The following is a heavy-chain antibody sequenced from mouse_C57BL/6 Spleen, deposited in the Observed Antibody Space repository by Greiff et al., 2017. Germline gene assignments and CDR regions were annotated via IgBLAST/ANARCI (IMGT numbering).Heavy chain of an antibody. CDR2: ISDGGGYT. V-gene: IGHV5-4*01. CDR1: GFTFSSYA. D-gene: IGHD2-4*01. CDR3: ARESGYDYDEFYAMDY. Sequence: EVLLVQSGGGLVKPGGSLKLSCAASGFTFSSYAMSWVSQSPEKRLEWVATISDGGGYTNYPDNVKGRVTISRDNAYNNPYLQMSHLKSEDTAMYYGARESGYDYDEFYAMDYWGQGTSVTVSS. J-gene: IGHJ4*01.